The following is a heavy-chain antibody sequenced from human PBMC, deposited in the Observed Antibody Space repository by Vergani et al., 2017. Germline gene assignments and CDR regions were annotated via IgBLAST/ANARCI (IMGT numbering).Heavy chain of an antibody. CDR1: GFSLNTRGVS. D-gene: IGHD1-7*01. J-gene: IGHJ6*03. Sequence: QITLKESGPTLVKPTQTLTLTCTFSGFSLNTRGVSVAWIRQPPGKALDWLALIYWNADQHYSPSLNNRVTITKDTSKNQVVLTMTNMDYVDTGTYYWVYRKTECGTTGCFYPFYYYCYMDVWGKGTTVTVSS. V-gene: IGHV2-5*04. CDR2: IYWNADQ. CDR3: VYRKTECGTTGCFYPFYYYCYMDV.